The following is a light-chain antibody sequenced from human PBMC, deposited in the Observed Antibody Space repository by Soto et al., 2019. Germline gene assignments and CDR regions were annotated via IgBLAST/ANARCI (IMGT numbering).Light chain of an antibody. CDR1: QAISSR. CDR2: GGS. V-gene: IGKV1-39*01. CDR3: QKSYNAPWT. J-gene: IGKJ1*01. Sequence: DIQLTQSPSCLSASVGDMITITCRASQAISSRLNWFQHKPGKAPKLLIYGGSTLIGGVPSRFSASGSGTDFTLTISSLQPEDFATYFCQKSYNAPWTFGQGTKVDIK.